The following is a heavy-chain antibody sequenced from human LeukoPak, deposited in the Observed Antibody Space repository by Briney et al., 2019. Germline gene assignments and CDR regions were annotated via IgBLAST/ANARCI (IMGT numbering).Heavy chain of an antibody. CDR2: ISYDGSNK. V-gene: IGHV3-30*09. CDR1: GFTFSSYA. J-gene: IGHJ4*02. D-gene: IGHD3-9*01. Sequence: GRSLRLSCAASGFTFSSYAMHWVRQAPGKGLEWVAVISYDGSNKYYADSVKGRFAISRDNSKNTLYLQMNSLRAEDTAVYYCATGVLRYFDWALGYWGQGTLVTVSS. CDR3: ATGVLRYFDWALGY.